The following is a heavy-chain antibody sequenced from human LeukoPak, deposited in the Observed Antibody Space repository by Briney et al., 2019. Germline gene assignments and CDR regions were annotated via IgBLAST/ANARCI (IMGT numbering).Heavy chain of an antibody. CDR1: GGSISSGSDY. V-gene: IGHV4-61*02. CDR3: ARSSTPPVLHYFDWLLHFDY. J-gene: IGHJ4*02. CDR2: IYTSGST. D-gene: IGHD3-9*01. Sequence: TLSLTCTGSGGSISSGSDYWGWIRQPAGKGLEWIVRIYTSGSTNYNTSLKSRVTISVETSKNQFTLKLRSVTAADTAVFYGARSSTPPVLHYFDWLLHFDYWGQGTLVTVSS.